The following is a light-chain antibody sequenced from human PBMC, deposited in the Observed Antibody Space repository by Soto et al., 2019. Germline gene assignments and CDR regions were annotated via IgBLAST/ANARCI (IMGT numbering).Light chain of an antibody. J-gene: IGLJ2*01. CDR1: SSNIGNNF. CDR3: ETWDTSLRAVL. CDR2: DNY. V-gene: IGLV1-51*01. Sequence: QSVLTQPPSVSAAPGQKVTISCSGNSSNIGNNFVSWDLQPPGAAPKLLIYDNYKRPSGIPDRFSGFKSGTSATLGITGLQTGDEADYYCETWDTSLRAVLFGGGTQLTVL.